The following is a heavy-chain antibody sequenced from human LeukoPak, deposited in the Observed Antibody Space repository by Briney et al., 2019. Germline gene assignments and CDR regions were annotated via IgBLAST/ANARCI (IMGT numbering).Heavy chain of an antibody. CDR1: GYTFTSYD. CDR3: ARGHSKYCSSTSCYVDP. D-gene: IGHD2-2*01. Sequence: ASVKVSCKASGYTFTSYDINWVRQAPGQGLEWMGWMNPNSGNTGYAQKFQGRVTITRNTSISTAYMELSSLRSEDTAVYYCARGHSKYCSSTSCYVDPWGQGTLVTVSS. CDR2: MNPNSGNT. V-gene: IGHV1-8*03. J-gene: IGHJ4*02.